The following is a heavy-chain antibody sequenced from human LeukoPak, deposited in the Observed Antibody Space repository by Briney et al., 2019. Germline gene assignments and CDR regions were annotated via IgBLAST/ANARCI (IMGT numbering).Heavy chain of an antibody. CDR2: IWYDGSNK. J-gene: IGHJ4*02. D-gene: IGHD3-22*01. CDR1: GFTFSSYG. CDR3: ARDSSAHFDY. V-gene: IGHV3-33*01. Sequence: PGGSLRLSCGASGFTFSSYGMHWVRQAPGKGLEWVAGIWYDGSNKYYADSMKGRFTISRDNSKNTLYLQMNSLRAEDTAVYYCARDSSAHFDYWGQGTLVTVSS.